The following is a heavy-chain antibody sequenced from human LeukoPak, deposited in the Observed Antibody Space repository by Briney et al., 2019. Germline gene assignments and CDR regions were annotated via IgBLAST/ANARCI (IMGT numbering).Heavy chain of an antibody. CDR2: ISGSGGST. J-gene: IGHJ4*02. D-gene: IGHD3-22*01. V-gene: IGHV3-23*01. CDR3: AKHLYYYDSSGYFY. CDR1: GFTFSSYA. Sequence: GGSLRLSCAASGFTFSSYAMSWVRQAPGKGLEWVSAISGSGGSTYYADSVKGRFTISRDNSKNTLYLQMDSLRAEDTAVYYCAKHLYYYDSSGYFYWGQGTLVTVSS.